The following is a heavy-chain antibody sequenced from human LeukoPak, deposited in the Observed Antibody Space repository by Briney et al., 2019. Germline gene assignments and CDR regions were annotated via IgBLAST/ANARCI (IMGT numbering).Heavy chain of an antibody. V-gene: IGHV3-11*01. CDR1: GFTFSDYY. Sequence: GGSLRLSCAASGFTFSDYYMSWIRQAPGKGLEWVSYISSSGNTIYYADSVKGRFTISRDNAKNSLYLQMNSLRAEDTAVYYCTSSSIFRGVRPSDYWGQGTLVTVSS. CDR2: ISSSGNTI. CDR3: TSSSIFRGVRPSDY. J-gene: IGHJ4*02. D-gene: IGHD3-10*01.